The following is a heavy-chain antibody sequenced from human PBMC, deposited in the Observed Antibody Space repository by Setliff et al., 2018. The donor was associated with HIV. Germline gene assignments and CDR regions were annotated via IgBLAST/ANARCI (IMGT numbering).Heavy chain of an antibody. CDR3: ARLEKLDDISYFDY. CDR2: ISSRGST. Sequence: SETLSLTCTVSGVSISSGGYYWNWIRQHPGKGLEWIGYISSRGSTYYNPSLKSRITMSVDTSQNQVSLKLSSVTAADTAVYFCARLEKLDDISYFDYWGLGTLVTVS. CDR1: GVSISSGGYY. D-gene: IGHD3-3*02. J-gene: IGHJ4*02. V-gene: IGHV4-31*03.